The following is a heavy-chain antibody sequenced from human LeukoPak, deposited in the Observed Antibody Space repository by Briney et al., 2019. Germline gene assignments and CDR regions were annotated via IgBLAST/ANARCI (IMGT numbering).Heavy chain of an antibody. J-gene: IGHJ5*02. CDR1: GGSFSGYY. CDR3: ARGSGSWWANWFDP. D-gene: IGHD6-13*01. CDR2: INHSGST. Sequence: KPSETLSLTCAVYGGSFSGYYGSWIRQPPGKGLEWIGEINHSGSTNYNPSLKSRVTLSVDTSKNQFSLKLSSVTAADTAVYYCARGSGSWWANWFDPWGQGTLVTVSS. V-gene: IGHV4-34*01.